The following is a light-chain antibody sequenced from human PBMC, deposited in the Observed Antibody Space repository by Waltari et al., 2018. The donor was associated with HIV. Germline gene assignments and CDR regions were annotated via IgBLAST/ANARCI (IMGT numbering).Light chain of an antibody. V-gene: IGLV2-14*03. CDR2: DVA. CDR3: SSFTTSSTGV. Sequence: QSALTQPASVSGSPGQSITISCTGISSDYSVSWYQQHPGRAPKLMIYDVANRPSGVSSGFSGSKSGHTASLTISGLQADDEADYYCSSFTTSSTGVFGGGTKLTVL. J-gene: IGLJ3*02. CDR1: SSDYS.